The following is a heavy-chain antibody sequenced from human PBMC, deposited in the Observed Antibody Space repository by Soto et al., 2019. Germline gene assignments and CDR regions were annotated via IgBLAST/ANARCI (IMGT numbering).Heavy chain of an antibody. J-gene: IGHJ4*02. D-gene: IGHD6-13*01. Sequence: QVQLVQSGAEVKKPGASVKVSCKASGYTLTSYYMHWVRQAPGQGLEWVGIINPSGGDTSYAQKFQGRATMTGDTSTSTVYMELTSLRYEDTAVYYCAGGPLYSSSWSFDYWGQGTRVTVSS. CDR1: GYTLTSYY. V-gene: IGHV1-46*01. CDR3: AGGPLYSSSWSFDY. CDR2: INPSGGDT.